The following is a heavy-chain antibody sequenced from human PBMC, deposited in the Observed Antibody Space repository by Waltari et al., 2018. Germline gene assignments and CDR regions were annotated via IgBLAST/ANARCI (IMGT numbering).Heavy chain of an antibody. CDR3: ATSPSATGTGGYYYYMDV. D-gene: IGHD2-8*02. J-gene: IGHJ6*03. CDR2: FDPEYGET. Sequence: QVQLVQSGAEVKKPGASVKVSCKVSGYTLTELSMHWVRQAPGKGLEWMGGFDPEYGETIYAQKFQGRVTMTEDTSTDTAYMELSSLRSEDTAVYYCATSPSATGTGGYYYYMDVWGKGTTVTVSS. CDR1: GYTLTELS. V-gene: IGHV1-24*01.